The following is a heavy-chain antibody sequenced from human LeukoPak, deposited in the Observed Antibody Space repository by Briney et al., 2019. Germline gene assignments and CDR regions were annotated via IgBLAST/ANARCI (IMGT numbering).Heavy chain of an antibody. J-gene: IGHJ4*02. Sequence: GGSLRLSCAASGFAFSGSAMHWVRQASGKGLEWVGRIRSKTNNYATAYAASVKGRFTISRDDSKNTAYLQMNSLKTEDTAVYYCTRHTSGGDSSGYVDYWGQGTLVTVSS. CDR1: GFAFSGSA. CDR3: TRHTSGGDSSGYVDY. CDR2: IRSKTNNYAT. V-gene: IGHV3-73*01. D-gene: IGHD3-22*01.